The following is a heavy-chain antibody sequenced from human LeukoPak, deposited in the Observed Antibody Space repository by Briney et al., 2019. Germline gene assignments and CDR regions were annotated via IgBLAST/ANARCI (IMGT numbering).Heavy chain of an antibody. J-gene: IGHJ4*02. V-gene: IGHV4-59*08. CDR3: ARCGYSYGLRYFDY. D-gene: IGHD5-18*01. CDR2: IYYSGST. Sequence: SETLSLTCTVSGGSISSYYWSWIRQPPGKGLEWIGYIYYSGSTNYNPSLKSRVTISVDTSKNQFSLNLSSVTAADTAVYYCARCGYSYGLRYFDYWGQGTLVTVSS. CDR1: GGSISSYY.